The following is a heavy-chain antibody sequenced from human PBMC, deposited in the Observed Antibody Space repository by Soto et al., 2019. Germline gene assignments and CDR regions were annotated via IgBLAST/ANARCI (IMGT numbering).Heavy chain of an antibody. D-gene: IGHD3-3*01. J-gene: IGHJ5*02. CDR3: AKDQGLGVFPTNWFDP. CDR2: ISWNSGGL. V-gene: IGHV3-9*01. Sequence: LRLSCAASGFTFGDYAMHWVRQPPGKGLEWVSGISWNSGGLDYADSVKGRFTISRDNAKSSLYLQMNNLRPEDTAFYYCAKDQGLGVFPTNWFDPWGQGTLVTVPS. CDR1: GFTFGDYA.